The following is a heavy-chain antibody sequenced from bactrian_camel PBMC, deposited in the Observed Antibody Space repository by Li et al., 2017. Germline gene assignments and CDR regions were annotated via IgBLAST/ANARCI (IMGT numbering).Heavy chain of an antibody. CDR3: KAAGSNWCQSRY. CDR2: IYSRGDGTT. Sequence: VQLVESGGGLVQPGGSLRLSCAASGFTFSNYGMSWVRQAPGKGLEWVSSIYSRGDGTTYYADSVTGRFTISQDNSRNTFTLQMNNLKPEDTAMYYCKAAGSNWCQSRYWGQGTQVTVS. CDR1: GFTFSNYG. J-gene: IGHJ4*01. V-gene: IGHV3S40*01. D-gene: IGHD6*01.